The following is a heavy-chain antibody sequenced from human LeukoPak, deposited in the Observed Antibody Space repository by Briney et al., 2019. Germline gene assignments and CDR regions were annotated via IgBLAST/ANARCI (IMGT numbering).Heavy chain of an antibody. CDR2: ISTSSSYI. V-gene: IGHV3-21*01. CDR3: ARDTMGHDYYDSSGYYPD. CDR1: GFTFSSYS. Sequence: PGGSLRLSCAASGFTFSSYSMNWVRQAPGKGLEWVSSISTSSSYIYYAESVKGRFTISRDNSKNTLYLQMNSLRAEDTAVYYCARDTMGHDYYDSSGYYPDWGQGTLVTVSS. J-gene: IGHJ4*02. D-gene: IGHD3-22*01.